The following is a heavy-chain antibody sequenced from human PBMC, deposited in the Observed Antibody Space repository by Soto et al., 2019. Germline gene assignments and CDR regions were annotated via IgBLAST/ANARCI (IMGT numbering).Heavy chain of an antibody. CDR3: ETGGGWLTDY. V-gene: IGHV4-59*11. J-gene: IGHJ4*02. CDR2: IHNTGGT. Sequence: QVQLQESGPRLMKPSETLSLTCTVSGASISNHYCQWFRQPPGKGLEWIGYIHNTGGTNYNPSLKSPVTISLETSKNQFSLKLTSVTVADTAVYYCETGGGWLTDYWGQGIRVTVSS. CDR1: GASISNHY. D-gene: IGHD6-19*01.